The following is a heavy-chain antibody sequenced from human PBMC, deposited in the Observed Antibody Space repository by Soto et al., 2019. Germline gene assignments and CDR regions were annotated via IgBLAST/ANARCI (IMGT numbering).Heavy chain of an antibody. D-gene: IGHD1-26*01. CDR1: GFTFSSYG. CDR2: IWYDGSNK. Sequence: QVQLVESGGGVVQPGRSLRLSCAASGFTFSSYGMHWVRQTPGKGLEWVAVIWYDGSNKYYADSVKGRFTISRDNSKNTLYLQMNSLRAEDTAVYYCARMREALDYWGQGTLVTVSS. V-gene: IGHV3-33*01. J-gene: IGHJ4*02. CDR3: ARMREALDY.